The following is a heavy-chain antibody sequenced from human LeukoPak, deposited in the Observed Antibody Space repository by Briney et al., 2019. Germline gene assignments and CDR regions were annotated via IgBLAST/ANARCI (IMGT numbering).Heavy chain of an antibody. V-gene: IGHV1-8*03. D-gene: IGHD3-10*01. CDR1: GYTFTNYD. CDR2: MSPGSGYT. J-gene: IGHJ4*02. CDR3: ASINYYGSGNPLDY. Sequence: ASVKVSCKTSGYTFTNYDINWVRQATGQGLEWLGWMSPGSGYTGYAQKFQGRVTITADKSTSTAYMELSSLRSEDTAVYYCASINYYGSGNPLDYWGQGTLVTVSS.